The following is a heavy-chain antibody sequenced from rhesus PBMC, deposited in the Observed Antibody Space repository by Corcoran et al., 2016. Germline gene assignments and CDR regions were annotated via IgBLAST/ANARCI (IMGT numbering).Heavy chain of an antibody. Sequence: EVQLVESGGGLAMPGGFLRLSCAASGLTFSDCYMDWVRQAPGKGLEWVSRISNGGGYTWYADSVKGRFTISRENAKNTLYLQMNSLRAEDTAVYYCARTGSRARTAGLDVWGAGVLVTVSS. CDR1: GLTFSDCY. J-gene: IGHJ5-1*01. V-gene: IGHV3-178*01. D-gene: IGHD1-1*01. CDR3: ARTGSRARTAGLDV. CDR2: ISNGGGYT.